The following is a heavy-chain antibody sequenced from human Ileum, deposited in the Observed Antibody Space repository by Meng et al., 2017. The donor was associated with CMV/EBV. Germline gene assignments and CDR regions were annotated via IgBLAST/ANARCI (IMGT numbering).Heavy chain of an antibody. CDR3: SSKEQLAMMGSGYYGMDV. J-gene: IGHJ6*02. V-gene: IGHV1-69*10. D-gene: IGHD6-13*01. CDR2: IITALGVT. CDR1: GGTFSSYS. Sequence: SVKVSCKGSGGTFSSYSFIWLRQAPGQGLEWMGGIITALGVTKYAQHFQGRVTITADKSTNTAYMELSSLRSEDTAVYFCSSKEQLAMMGSGYYGMDVWGQGTTVTVSS.